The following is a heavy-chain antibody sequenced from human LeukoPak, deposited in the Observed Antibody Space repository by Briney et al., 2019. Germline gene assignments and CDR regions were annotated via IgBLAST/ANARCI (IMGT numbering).Heavy chain of an antibody. Sequence: GGSLRLSCAASGFTFSSYAMSWVRQAPGKGLEWVSAISGSGGSTYYADSVQGRFTISRNNSKNTLYLQMNSLRAEDTAVYYCASSLYCSGGSCYEGLSWFDPWGQGTLVTVSS. CDR3: ASSLYCSGGSCYEGLSWFDP. D-gene: IGHD2-15*01. J-gene: IGHJ5*02. CDR2: ISGSGGST. V-gene: IGHV3-23*01. CDR1: GFTFSSYA.